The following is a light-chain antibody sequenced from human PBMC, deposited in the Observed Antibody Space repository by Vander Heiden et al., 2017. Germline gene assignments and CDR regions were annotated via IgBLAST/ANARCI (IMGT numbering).Light chain of an antibody. CDR2: AAS. Sequence: DINMTQSPSSLSASVGDRVTITCRASQSISSYLNWYQQKPGKAPKLLIYAASSLQSGVPSRFSGTGSGTDFTLTISSLQPEDFATYYCQQSESTPRTFGQGTRVEI. J-gene: IGKJ1*01. CDR1: QSISSY. CDR3: QQSESTPRT. V-gene: IGKV1-39*01.